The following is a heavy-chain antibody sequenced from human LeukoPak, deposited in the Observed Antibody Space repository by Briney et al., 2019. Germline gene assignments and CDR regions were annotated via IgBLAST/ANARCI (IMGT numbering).Heavy chain of an antibody. D-gene: IGHD6-6*01. CDR2: INAGNGNT. CDR1: GYTFTSYA. V-gene: IGHV1-3*03. Sequence: ASVKVSCKASGYTFTSYAMHWVRQAPGQRLEWMGWINAGNGNTKYSQEFQGRVTITTDTSASTAYMELSSLRSEDMVVYYCARSIINIAARRPFDYWGQGTLVTVSS. J-gene: IGHJ4*02. CDR3: ARSIINIAARRPFDY.